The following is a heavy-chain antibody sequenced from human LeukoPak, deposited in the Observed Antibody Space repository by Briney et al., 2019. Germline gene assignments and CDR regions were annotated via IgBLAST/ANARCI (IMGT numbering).Heavy chain of an antibody. J-gene: IGHJ4*02. CDR3: ARDGNGDYVNYFDY. Sequence: PSETLSLTCTVSGGSISSYYWSWIRQPPGKGLEWIGYIYYSGSTNYNPSLKSRVTISVDTSKNQFSLKLSSVTAADTAVYYCARDGNGDYVNYFDYWGQGTLVTVSS. V-gene: IGHV4-59*01. D-gene: IGHD4-17*01. CDR2: IYYSGST. CDR1: GGSISSYY.